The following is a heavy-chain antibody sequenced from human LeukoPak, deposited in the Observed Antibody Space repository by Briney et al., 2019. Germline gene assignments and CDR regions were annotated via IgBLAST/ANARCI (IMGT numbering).Heavy chain of an antibody. Sequence: GGSLRLSCAASGFTFSDYYMSWIRQAPGKGLGWVSYISSSGSTIYYADSVKGRFTISRDNAKNSLYLQMNSLRAEDTAVYYCARYVVVVAATDFNWFDPWGQGTLVTVSS. V-gene: IGHV3-11*01. CDR1: GFTFSDYY. J-gene: IGHJ5*02. D-gene: IGHD2-15*01. CDR2: ISSSGSTI. CDR3: ARYVVVVAATDFNWFDP.